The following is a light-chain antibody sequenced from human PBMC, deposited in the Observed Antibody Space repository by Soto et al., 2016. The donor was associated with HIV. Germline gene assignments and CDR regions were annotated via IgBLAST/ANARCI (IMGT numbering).Light chain of an antibody. CDR1: NIGSKS. J-gene: IGLJ2*01. Sequence: SYVLTQPPSVSVTPGKTASIACGGNNIGSKSVHWYQQRPGRAPVLVVFDDSDRPSGIPERFSGSKSGNTATLTISRVEAGDEADYFCQVWDGASDHVVFGGGTRLAVL. V-gene: IGLV3-21*03. CDR3: QVWDGASDHVV. CDR2: DDS.